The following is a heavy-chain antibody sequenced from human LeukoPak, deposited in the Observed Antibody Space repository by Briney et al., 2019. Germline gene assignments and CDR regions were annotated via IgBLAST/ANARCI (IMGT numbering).Heavy chain of an antibody. CDR2: IKTYNGDT. Sequence: ASVKVSCRASGYTFTTYGISWVRQAPGQGLEWMGWIKTYNGDTNTAQKFLDRIIMTTDKSTGTAYMELRSLRSDGTAVYYCAKDGGQQWLTNYYSYGMDVWGQGTTVIVSS. CDR3: AKDGGQQWLTNYYSYGMDV. J-gene: IGHJ6*02. V-gene: IGHV1-18*01. D-gene: IGHD6-19*01. CDR1: GYTFTTYG.